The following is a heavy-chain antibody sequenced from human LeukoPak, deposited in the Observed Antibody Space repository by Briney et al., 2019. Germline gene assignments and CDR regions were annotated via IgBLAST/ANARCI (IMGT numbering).Heavy chain of an antibody. D-gene: IGHD3-10*01. CDR3: ARAKYGSGAFFYYYYMDV. CDR2: IYYSGST. V-gene: IGHV4-61*05. Sequence: SETLSLTCTVSGVSISSNTYYWGWIRQPPGTGLEWIGYIYYSGSTNYNPSLKSRVTISVDTSKNQFSLKLSSVTAADTAVYYCARAKYGSGAFFYYYYMDVWGKGTTVTVSS. J-gene: IGHJ6*03. CDR1: GVSISSNTYY.